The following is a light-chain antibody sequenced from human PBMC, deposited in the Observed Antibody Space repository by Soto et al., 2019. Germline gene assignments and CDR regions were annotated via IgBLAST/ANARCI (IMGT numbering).Light chain of an antibody. Sequence: QSALTQPASVSGSPGQSITISCTGTSSDVGGYNYVSWYQQHPGKAPKLMIYEVSNRPSGVSNRFSGSKSGNTASLTNSGLQAEDEADYYCSSYTSSRTMVFGGGTKLTVL. V-gene: IGLV2-14*01. J-gene: IGLJ2*01. CDR2: EVS. CDR3: SSYTSSRTMV. CDR1: SSDVGGYNY.